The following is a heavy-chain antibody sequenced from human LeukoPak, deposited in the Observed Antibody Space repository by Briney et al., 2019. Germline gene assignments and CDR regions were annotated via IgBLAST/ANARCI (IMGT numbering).Heavy chain of an antibody. Sequence: GGSLRLSCAASGFTFSSYSMNWVRQPPGKGLEWVSSISSSSSYIYYADSVKGRFSISRDNATTSLYLHLNSLRAEDTAVYYCARGGGGYFYYFDYWGQGTLVTVSS. V-gene: IGHV3-21*01. J-gene: IGHJ4*02. CDR2: ISSSSSYI. CDR1: GFTFSSYS. D-gene: IGHD2-21*01. CDR3: ARGGGGYFYYFDY.